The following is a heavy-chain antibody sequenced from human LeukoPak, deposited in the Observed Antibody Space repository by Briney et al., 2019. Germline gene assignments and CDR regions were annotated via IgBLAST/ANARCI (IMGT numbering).Heavy chain of an antibody. Sequence: GGSLRLSCAASGFTFTNAWMSWVRQAPGKGLEWVGRIKSKTDGGTTDYAAPVKGRFTFSRDDSKNTLYLQMNSLKTEDTALYYCTTDLISSWGFDYWGQGTLVTVSS. D-gene: IGHD6-13*01. CDR3: TTDLISSWGFDY. CDR1: GFTFTNAW. CDR2: IKSKTDGGTT. V-gene: IGHV3-15*01. J-gene: IGHJ4*02.